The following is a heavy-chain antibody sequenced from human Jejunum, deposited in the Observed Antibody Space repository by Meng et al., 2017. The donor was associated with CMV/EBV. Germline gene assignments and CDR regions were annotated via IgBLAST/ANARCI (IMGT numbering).Heavy chain of an antibody. D-gene: IGHD2-2*02. CDR1: FSSEA. CDR3: ARTGYCSSTSCYMGGFDY. V-gene: IGHV1-69*10. J-gene: IGHJ4*02. Sequence: FSSEAISWVRQAPGQGLEWMGGIIPILGIANYAQKLQGRVTITADKSTSTAYMELSSLRSEDTAVYYCARTGYCSSTSCYMGGFDYWGQGTLVTVSS. CDR2: IIPILGIA.